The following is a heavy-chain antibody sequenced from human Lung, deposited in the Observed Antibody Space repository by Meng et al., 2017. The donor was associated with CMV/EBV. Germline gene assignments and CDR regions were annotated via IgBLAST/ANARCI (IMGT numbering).Heavy chain of an antibody. D-gene: IGHD7-27*01. CDR1: GYTFTGYY. CDR3: VRANLGSADY. V-gene: IGHV1-2*06. Sequence: QGQLVQSGAEVKKPGASVKGSCKASGYTFTGYYMHWLRQAPGQGLEWVGRITPSSGGTTYAQKFQGRVTMTRDTSISTAYMELSSLRSDDAAIYYCVRANLGSADYWGQGTLVTVSS. CDR2: ITPSSGGT. J-gene: IGHJ4*02.